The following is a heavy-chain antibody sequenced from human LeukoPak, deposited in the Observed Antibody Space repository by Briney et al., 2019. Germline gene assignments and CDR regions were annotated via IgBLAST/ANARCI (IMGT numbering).Heavy chain of an antibody. CDR2: ISGSGDST. CDR1: GFTFSSYA. J-gene: IGHJ3*02. CDR3: VKASAYCGDDCYSWSQAFDI. V-gene: IGHV3-23*01. D-gene: IGHD2-21*01. Sequence: GGSLRLSCAAPGFTFSSYAMSWVRQAPGKGLEWVSAISGSGDSTYYADSVKGRFTISRDNSKNTLYLQMNSLRAEDTAVYYCVKASAYCGDDCYSWSQAFDIWGRGTMVTVSS.